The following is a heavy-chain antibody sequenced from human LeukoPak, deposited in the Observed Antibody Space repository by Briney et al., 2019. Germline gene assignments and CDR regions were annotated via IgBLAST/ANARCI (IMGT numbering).Heavy chain of an antibody. Sequence: GGSLRLSCAASGFTFSSYSMNWVRQAPGKGLEWVSYISSSSTTIYYAGSVKGRFTISRDNAKNSLYLQMNSLRAEDTAVYYCARGYGSGSFFVYWAQGTLVSVSS. CDR1: GFTFSSYS. J-gene: IGHJ4*02. D-gene: IGHD3-10*01. CDR2: ISSSSTTI. V-gene: IGHV3-48*01. CDR3: ARGYGSGSFFVY.